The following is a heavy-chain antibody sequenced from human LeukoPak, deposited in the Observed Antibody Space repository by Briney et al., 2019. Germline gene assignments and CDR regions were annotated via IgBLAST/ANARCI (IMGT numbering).Heavy chain of an antibody. CDR1: GFTFSSYA. Sequence: GGSLRLSCAASGFTFSSYAMHWVRQAPGKGLEWVAVISYDGSNKYYADSVKGRFTISRDNSKNTLYLQMNSLRAEDTAVYYCTPPPGFRAHFDYWGQGTLVTVSS. CDR2: ISYDGSNK. J-gene: IGHJ4*02. D-gene: IGHD3-10*01. V-gene: IGHV3-30*01. CDR3: TPPPGFRAHFDY.